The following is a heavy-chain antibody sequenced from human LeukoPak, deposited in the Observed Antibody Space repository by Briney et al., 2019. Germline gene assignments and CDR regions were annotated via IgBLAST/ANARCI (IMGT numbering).Heavy chain of an antibody. CDR3: AKDPYCSGGSCYSYYFDY. Sequence: GGSLRLSCAASGFAFSSYWMSWVRQAPGKGLEWVSSFTSSSRSIYYADSVKGRFTISRDNAKKSLYLQMNSLRAEDTAVYYCAKDPYCSGGSCYSYYFDYWGQGTLVTVSS. D-gene: IGHD2-15*01. J-gene: IGHJ4*02. CDR2: FTSSSRSI. V-gene: IGHV3-21*04. CDR1: GFAFSSYW.